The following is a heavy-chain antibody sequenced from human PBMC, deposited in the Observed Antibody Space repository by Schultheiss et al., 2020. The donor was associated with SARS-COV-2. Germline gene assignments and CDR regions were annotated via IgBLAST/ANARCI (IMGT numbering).Heavy chain of an antibody. Sequence: SETLSLTCAVYGGSFSGYYWSWIRQPPGKGLEWIGEINHSGSTNYNPSLKSRVTISVDTSKNQFSLKLSSVTAADTAVYYCARDPAVVPAWGQGTLVTVSS. J-gene: IGHJ5*02. D-gene: IGHD2-2*01. CDR1: GGSFSGYY. CDR2: INHSGST. V-gene: IGHV4-34*01. CDR3: ARDPAVVPA.